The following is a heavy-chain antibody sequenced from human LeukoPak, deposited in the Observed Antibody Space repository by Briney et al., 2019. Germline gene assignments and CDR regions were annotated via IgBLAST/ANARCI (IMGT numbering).Heavy chain of an antibody. CDR2: IYHSGST. J-gene: IGHJ4*02. D-gene: IGHD3-22*01. CDR1: GGSVSSSSYY. CDR3: AREILYDNSAYNV. V-gene: IGHV4-39*07. Sequence: PSETLSLTCTVSGGSVSSSSYYWGWIRQRPGKGLEWIGSIYHSGSTYYNPSLKIRVTISVDTSKNQFSLKLRSVTAADTAVYYRAREILYDNSAYNVWGQGTLVTVSS.